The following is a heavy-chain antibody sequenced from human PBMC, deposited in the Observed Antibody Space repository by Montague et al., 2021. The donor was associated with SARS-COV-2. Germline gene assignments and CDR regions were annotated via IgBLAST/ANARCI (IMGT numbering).Heavy chain of an antibody. CDR3: ARDPHITIFGVVRDYYYYYYMDV. D-gene: IGHD3-3*01. CDR2: ISSSSSYI. V-gene: IGHV3-21*01. CDR1: GFTFSSYS. Sequence: RSLSLSASGFTFSSYSMNWVRQAPGKGLEWVSSISSSSSYIYYADSVKGRFTISRDNAKNSLYLQMNSLRAEDTAVYYCARDPHITIFGVVRDYYYYYYMDVWGKGTTVTVSS. J-gene: IGHJ6*03.